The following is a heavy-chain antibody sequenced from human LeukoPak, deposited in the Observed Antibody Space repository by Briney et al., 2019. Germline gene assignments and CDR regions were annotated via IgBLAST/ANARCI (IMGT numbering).Heavy chain of an antibody. CDR2: INQDGSDK. D-gene: IGHD3-10*01. Sequence: GGSLRLSCAASGFPFSHYWMTWVRQAPGKGLEWVANINQDGSDKYFVDSVKGRFAISRDNSKNTLYLQMSSLRAEDTAVYYCARSPYHSGSGSYFTFWGQGTLVTVSS. V-gene: IGHV3-7*01. CDR1: GFPFSHYW. J-gene: IGHJ4*02. CDR3: ARSPYHSGSGSYFTF.